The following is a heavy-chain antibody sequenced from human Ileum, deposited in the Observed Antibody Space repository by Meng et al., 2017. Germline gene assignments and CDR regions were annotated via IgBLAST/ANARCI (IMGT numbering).Heavy chain of an antibody. CDR2: INAGSGDT. V-gene: IGHV1-46*01. D-gene: IGHD4-17*01. CDR3: AKDSHGYGDGGH. Sequence: QGWLVQSGAEVKKPGASVKVSCKASGYTFTSYDINWVRQASGQGLEWMGVINAGSGDTGYAQKFQGRLTMTRDTSTSTLYMELSSLRSEDTAVYYCAKDSHGYGDGGHWGQGTLVTVSS. CDR1: GYTFTSYD. J-gene: IGHJ4*02.